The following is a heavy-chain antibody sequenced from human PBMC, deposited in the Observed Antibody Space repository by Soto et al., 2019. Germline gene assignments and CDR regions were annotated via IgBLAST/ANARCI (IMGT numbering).Heavy chain of an antibody. Sequence: SVKVSCKASGGTFSSYTISWVRQAPGQGLEWMGRIIPILGIANYAQKFQGRVTITADKSTSTAYMELSSLRSEDTAVYYCARLYSGYDWGDYWGQGTLVTVSS. D-gene: IGHD5-12*01. CDR1: GGTFSSYT. J-gene: IGHJ4*02. V-gene: IGHV1-69*02. CDR3: ARLYSGYDWGDY. CDR2: IIPILGIA.